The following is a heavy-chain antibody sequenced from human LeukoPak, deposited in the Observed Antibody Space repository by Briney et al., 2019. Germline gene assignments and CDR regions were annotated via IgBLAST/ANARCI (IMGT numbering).Heavy chain of an antibody. CDR3: ATHCSGTACHRDY. V-gene: IGHV3-30*02. Sequence: GGSLRLSCAASGFTFGSSAMHWVRQAPGKGLECVAFIQFDGSYKHYSDSVKGRFTISRDNSKKTLYLEMNSLRPEDTAVYYCATHCSGTACHRDYWGQGTLVTVSS. D-gene: IGHD2-2*01. CDR2: IQFDGSYK. J-gene: IGHJ4*02. CDR1: GFTFGSSA.